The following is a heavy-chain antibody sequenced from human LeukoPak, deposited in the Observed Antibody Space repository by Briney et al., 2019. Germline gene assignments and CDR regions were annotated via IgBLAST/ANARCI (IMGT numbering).Heavy chain of an antibody. CDR1: GGDFSNYG. Sequence: SVKVSCKASGGDFSNYGISWVRQAPGQGLEWMGGIIPAFGTTNYAQRFQGRVTITADESTSTAYMEMNSLTSEDTAVYYCARVRAGTGSGSYYYYMDVWGKGTTVTISS. J-gene: IGHJ6*03. V-gene: IGHV1-69*13. CDR2: IIPAFGTT. CDR3: ARVRAGTGSGSYYYYMDV. D-gene: IGHD3-10*01.